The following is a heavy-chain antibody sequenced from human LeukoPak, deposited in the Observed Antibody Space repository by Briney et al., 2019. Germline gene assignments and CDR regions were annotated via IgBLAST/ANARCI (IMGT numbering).Heavy chain of an antibody. D-gene: IGHD7-27*01. V-gene: IGHV3-23*01. J-gene: IGHJ6*03. CDR3: VRLGIPYYYYMDV. CDR2: ISGSGGST. Sequence: GGSLSLSCAASGFTFSSYAMSWVRQAPGKGLEWVSAISGSGGSTYYADSVKGRFTISRDNSKNTLYLQMNSLRAEDTAVCYCVRLGIPYYYYMDVWGKGTTVTVSS. CDR1: GFTFSSYA.